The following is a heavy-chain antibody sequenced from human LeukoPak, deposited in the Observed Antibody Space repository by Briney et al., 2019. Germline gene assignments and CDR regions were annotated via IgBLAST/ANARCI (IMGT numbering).Heavy chain of an antibody. CDR2: IYDRGPA. Sequence: PSETLSLTCTVSGYAITSGGFSWNWIRQSPRKGLEWIGCIYDRGPAYYNPSLKSRFTISVDRPKNQFFLNVTSLTAADTAVYFCARSRQASGLFNSWGQGTLVVVSS. CDR3: ARSRQASGLFNS. V-gene: IGHV4-30-2*06. J-gene: IGHJ5*01. D-gene: IGHD3-10*01. CDR1: GYAITSGGFS.